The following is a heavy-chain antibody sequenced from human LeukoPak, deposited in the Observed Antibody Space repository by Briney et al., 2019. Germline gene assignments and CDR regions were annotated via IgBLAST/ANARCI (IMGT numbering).Heavy chain of an antibody. V-gene: IGHV4-39*07. CDR2: IYYSGST. CDR3: ARVFGTHYYDSSGERSQMYYFDY. D-gene: IGHD3-22*01. CDR1: GGSISSSSYY. Sequence: SETLSLTCTVSGGSISSSSYYWGWIRQPPGKGLEWIGSIYYSGSTYYNPSLKSRVTISVDTSKNQFFLKLSSVTAADTAVYYCARVFGTHYYDSSGERSQMYYFDYWGQGTLVTVSS. J-gene: IGHJ4*02.